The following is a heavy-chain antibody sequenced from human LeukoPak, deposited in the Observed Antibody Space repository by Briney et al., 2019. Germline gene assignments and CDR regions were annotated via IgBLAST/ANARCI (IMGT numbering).Heavy chain of an antibody. Sequence: NPSETLSLTCTASGGSISDYYWNWIRQPPGKGLEWIGYIYYSGSTKYNPSLKSRATISVDTSKNQFSLKLSSVTAADTAVYYCARDPSSRSLSGAFDIWGQGTMVTVSS. CDR2: IYYSGST. V-gene: IGHV4-59*12. CDR1: GGSISDYY. D-gene: IGHD6-13*01. J-gene: IGHJ3*02. CDR3: ARDPSSRSLSGAFDI.